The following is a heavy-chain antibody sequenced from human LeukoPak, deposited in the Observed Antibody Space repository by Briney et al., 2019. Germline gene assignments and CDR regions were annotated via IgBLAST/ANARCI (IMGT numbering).Heavy chain of an antibody. CDR2: ISPDGSRT. Sequence: GGSLRLSCAASGFTFSRYWMHWVRQAPGKGLVWVSRISPDGSRTTYADSVKGRFTISRDNAKNTVYLQMNSLRAEDTAVYYCARVALGSYNWFDPWGQGSLVTVSS. CDR1: GFTFSRYW. D-gene: IGHD3-10*01. J-gene: IGHJ5*02. V-gene: IGHV3-74*01. CDR3: ARVALGSYNWFDP.